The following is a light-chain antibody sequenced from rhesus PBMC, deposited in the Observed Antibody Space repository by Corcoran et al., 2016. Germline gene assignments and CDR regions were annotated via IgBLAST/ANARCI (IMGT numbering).Light chain of an antibody. CDR3: LQHNSYPRT. CDR2: AAS. CDR1: QGIRSY. J-gene: IGKJ1*01. V-gene: IGKV1-28*01. Sequence: DIQMTQSPSSLSASVGDTVTITCRASQGIRSYLNWFKQKPGKAPKLLIYAASSLESGVPSRFSGSGAGTKFTLTISSLQPKDVAAYYCLQHNSYPRTFGQGTKVEIK.